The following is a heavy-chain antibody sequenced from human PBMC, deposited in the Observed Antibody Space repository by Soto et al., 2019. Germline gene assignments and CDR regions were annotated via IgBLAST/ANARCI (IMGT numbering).Heavy chain of an antibody. D-gene: IGHD1-26*01. CDR3: ARVATGSYLWRES. J-gene: IGHJ5*01. CDR2: INSDGSIT. Sequence: EVQLEESGGDLVQPGGSLRLSCAASGFTFSTYWMHWVRQAPGKGLVWVSRINSDGSITTYADSVKGRFTISRDNSKNTLYLQKNSLRAEDTAVYYCARVATGSYLWRESWGHGTLVTVSS. CDR1: GFTFSTYW. V-gene: IGHV3-74*03.